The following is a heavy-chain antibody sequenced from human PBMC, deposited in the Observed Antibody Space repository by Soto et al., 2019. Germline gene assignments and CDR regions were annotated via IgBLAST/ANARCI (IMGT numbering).Heavy chain of an antibody. CDR2: IYYSGTS. V-gene: IGHV4-39*01. J-gene: IGHJ5*02. CDR1: GGSISDDTYY. D-gene: IGHD2-2*01. Sequence: QLQLQESGPGQVKPSETLSLTWTVSGGSISDDTYYWGWIRQPPGKGLEWIGSIYYSGTSSYNPSLKSRVTMSVVTSKKQLSLRLSSVTAADTAVYYCARLHCDSPNCVPLDPWGQGTLVIVSS. CDR3: ARLHCDSPNCVPLDP.